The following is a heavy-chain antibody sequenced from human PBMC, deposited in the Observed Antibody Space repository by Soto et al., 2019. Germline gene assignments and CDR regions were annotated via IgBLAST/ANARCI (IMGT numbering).Heavy chain of an antibody. V-gene: IGHV4-30-4*01. J-gene: IGHJ6*02. CDR2: IYYSGST. CDR1: GGSISSGDYY. CDR3: ARGGLRDLVWLLSGPCGIDV. D-gene: IGHD3-9*01. Sequence: SETLSLTCTVSGGSISSGDYYWSWILQPPGKGLEWIGYIYYSGSTSYNPSLESPVTITVDTSNNQFSLQLSSVTSADTAVVYCARGGLRDLVWLLSGPCGIDVWGQGTTVTVSS.